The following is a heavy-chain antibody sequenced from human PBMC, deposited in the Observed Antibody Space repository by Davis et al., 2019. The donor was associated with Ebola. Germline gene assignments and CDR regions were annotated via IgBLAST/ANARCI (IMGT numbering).Heavy chain of an antibody. Sequence: MPSETLSLTCTVSGGSISSYYWSWIRQPPGKGLEWIGYIYYSGSTNYNPSLKSRVTISVDTSKNQFSLKLSSVTAADTAVYYCARGPRLGTFDYWGQGTLVTVSS. CDR2: IYYSGST. CDR3: ARGPRLGTFDY. V-gene: IGHV4-59*12. CDR1: GGSISSYY. J-gene: IGHJ4*02. D-gene: IGHD6-25*01.